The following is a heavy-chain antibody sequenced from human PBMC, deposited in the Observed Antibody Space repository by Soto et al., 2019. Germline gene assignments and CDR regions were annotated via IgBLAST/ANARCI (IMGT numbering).Heavy chain of an antibody. CDR3: AKGTYSSGWYCNY. V-gene: IGHV3-30*18. CDR1: GFTFSSYG. J-gene: IGHJ4*02. Sequence: PGGSLRLSCAASGFTFSSYGMHWVRQAPGKGLEWVAVISYDGSNKYYADSVKGRFTISRDNSKNTLYLQMSSLRAEDTAVYYCAKGTYSSGWYCNYWGQGTLVTVSS. D-gene: IGHD6-19*01. CDR2: ISYDGSNK.